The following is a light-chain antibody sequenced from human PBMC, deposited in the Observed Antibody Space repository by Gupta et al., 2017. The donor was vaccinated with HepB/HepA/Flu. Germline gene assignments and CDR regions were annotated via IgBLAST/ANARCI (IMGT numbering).Light chain of an antibody. CDR2: HNN. J-gene: IGLJ2*01. V-gene: IGLV1-51*01. Sequence: QYVLTQPPSVSAAPGQKVTISCSGSSSNLGNNGVSWYHQVPGTAPKLLIHHNNERPSGIPDRFSGSKSGTSATLVITGLQTGDEADYYCGTWDSSLSVVAFGGGTKLTVL. CDR3: GTWDSSLSVVA. CDR1: SSNLGNNG.